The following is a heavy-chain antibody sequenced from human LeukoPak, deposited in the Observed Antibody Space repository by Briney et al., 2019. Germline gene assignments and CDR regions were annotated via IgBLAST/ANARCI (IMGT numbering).Heavy chain of an antibody. CDR2: ISAYNGNT. V-gene: IGHV1-18*01. J-gene: IGHJ6*02. D-gene: IGHD3-10*01. Sequence: ASVKVSCKASGYTFTSYGISWVRQAPGQGLEWMGWISAYNGNTNYAQKLQGRVTMTTDTSTSTAYMELRSLRSDDTAVYYCARDFTTMARGVITANYYYYGMDVWGQGTTVTVSS. CDR1: GYTFTSYG. CDR3: ARDFTTMARGVITANYYYYGMDV.